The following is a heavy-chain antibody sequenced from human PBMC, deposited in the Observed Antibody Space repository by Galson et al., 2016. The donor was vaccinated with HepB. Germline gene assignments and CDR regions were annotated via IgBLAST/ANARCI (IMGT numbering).Heavy chain of an antibody. CDR2: ISGSGDSS. J-gene: IGHJ5*02. Sequence: SLRLSCAVPGLTFSSYAMNWFRQAPGKGLEWVSAISGSGDSSYYADSVKGRFTISRDNSKNTLHLQMNRLRAEDTAIYYCAKARLGYCSGDICSMFDPWGQGSPVTVSS. V-gene: IGHV3-23*01. CDR1: GLTFSSYA. CDR3: AKARLGYCSGDICSMFDP. D-gene: IGHD2-8*02.